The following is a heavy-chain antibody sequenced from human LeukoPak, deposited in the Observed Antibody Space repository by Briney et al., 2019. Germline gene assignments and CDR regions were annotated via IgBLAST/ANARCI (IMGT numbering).Heavy chain of an antibody. D-gene: IGHD3-10*01. Sequence: SETLSLTCTVSGGSISSYYWSWIRQPAGKGLEWIGRIYTSGSTNYNPSLKSRVTMSVDTSKNQFSLKLSSVTAADTAVYYCAREGTGLLWFGEPRWFDPWGQGTLVTVSS. J-gene: IGHJ5*02. V-gene: IGHV4-4*07. CDR2: IYTSGST. CDR1: GGSISSYY. CDR3: AREGTGLLWFGEPRWFDP.